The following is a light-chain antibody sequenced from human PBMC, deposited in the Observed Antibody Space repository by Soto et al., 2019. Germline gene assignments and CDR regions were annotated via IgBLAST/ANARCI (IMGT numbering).Light chain of an antibody. CDR1: QSISTY. V-gene: IGKV1-39*01. Sequence: GDRVTITCRASQSISTYLSWYQQKPGKAPNLLIFAASTLQSGVPSRFSGSGSGTDFTLTIRSLQPEDFATYYCQQSYTAPLTFGGGTKVDIK. CDR3: QQSYTAPLT. J-gene: IGKJ4*01. CDR2: AAS.